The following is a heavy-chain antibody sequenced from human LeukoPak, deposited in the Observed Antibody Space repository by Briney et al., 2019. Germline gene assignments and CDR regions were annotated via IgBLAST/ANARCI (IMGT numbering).Heavy chain of an antibody. CDR3: ARAYSSSLGMDV. CDR2: ISSSNSCI. Sequence: PGGSLRLSCAASGFTFSSYSMNWVRQAQGKGLEWVSSISSSNSCIYYGDSVKGRFTISRDNAKNSLYLQMNSLRAEDTAVYYCARAYSSSLGMDVWGQGTTVTVSS. J-gene: IGHJ6*02. D-gene: IGHD6-6*01. V-gene: IGHV3-21*01. CDR1: GFTFSSYS.